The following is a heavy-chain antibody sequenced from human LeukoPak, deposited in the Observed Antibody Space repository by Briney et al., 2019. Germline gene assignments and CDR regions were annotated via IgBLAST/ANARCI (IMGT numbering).Heavy chain of an antibody. D-gene: IGHD6-13*01. CDR1: GYTFSDYY. Sequence: ASVKVSCKASGYTFSDYYVYWVRQATGQGLEWMGWMNPGSGNTGFAQKFQGRVTMNSDISRSTAYMELSSLRSEDTATYYCARGHAAGADFDYWGQGTLVAVSS. J-gene: IGHJ4*02. CDR2: MNPGSGNT. V-gene: IGHV1-8*02. CDR3: ARGHAAGADFDY.